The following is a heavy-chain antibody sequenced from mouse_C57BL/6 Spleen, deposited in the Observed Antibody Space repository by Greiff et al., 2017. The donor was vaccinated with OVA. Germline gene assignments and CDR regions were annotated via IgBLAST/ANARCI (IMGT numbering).Heavy chain of an antibody. V-gene: IGHV10-1*01. J-gene: IGHJ1*03. CDR1: GFSFNTYA. D-gene: IGHD1-1*01. Sequence: EVQVVESGGGLVQPKGSLKLSCAASGFSFNTYAMNWVRQAPGKGLEWVARIRSKSNNYATYYADSVKDRFTISRDDSESMLYLQMNNLKTEDTAMYYCVRSIYYYGSSYWYFDVWGTGTTVTVSS. CDR2: IRSKSNNYAT. CDR3: VRSIYYYGSSYWYFDV.